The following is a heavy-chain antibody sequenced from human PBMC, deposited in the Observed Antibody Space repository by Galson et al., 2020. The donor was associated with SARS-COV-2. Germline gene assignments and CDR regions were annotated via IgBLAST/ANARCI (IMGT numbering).Heavy chain of an antibody. J-gene: IGHJ5*02. CDR2: VRNKAASYST. CDR1: GFTFTDHY. Sequence: WGSLRLSCAASGFTFTDHYMDWVRQAPGKGLEWVARVRNKAASYSTEYAASVKGRFTISRDDSKSSVYLQMNSLKSEDTAVYYCADSTSSITWGQGTLVTVS. CDR3: ADSTSSIT. V-gene: IGHV3-72*01. D-gene: IGHD3-22*01.